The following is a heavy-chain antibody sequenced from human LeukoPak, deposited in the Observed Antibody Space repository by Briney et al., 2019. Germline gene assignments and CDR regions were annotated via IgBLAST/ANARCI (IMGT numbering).Heavy chain of an antibody. CDR1: GYTFTGYY. J-gene: IGHJ4*02. V-gene: IGHV1-8*02. CDR2: MNPNSGNT. D-gene: IGHD3-16*01. Sequence: ASVKVSCKASGYTFTGYYMHWVRQAPGQGLEWMGWMNPNSGNTGYAQKFQGRVTMTRNTSISTTYMELSSLRSEDTAVYYCARTFGGIDYWGQGTLVTVSS. CDR3: ARTFGGIDY.